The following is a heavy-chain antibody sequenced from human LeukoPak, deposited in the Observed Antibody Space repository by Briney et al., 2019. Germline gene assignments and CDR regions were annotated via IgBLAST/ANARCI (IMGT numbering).Heavy chain of an antibody. CDR3: ARVEQAYYGMDV. Sequence: SETLSLTCTVSGGSISSSSYYWGWIRQPPGKGLEWIGSIYYSGSTYYNPSLKSRVTISVDTSKNQFSLKLSSVTAADTAVYYCARVEQAYYGMDVWGQGTTVTVSS. CDR2: IYYSGST. J-gene: IGHJ6*02. D-gene: IGHD1-26*01. V-gene: IGHV4-39*07. CDR1: GGSISSSSYY.